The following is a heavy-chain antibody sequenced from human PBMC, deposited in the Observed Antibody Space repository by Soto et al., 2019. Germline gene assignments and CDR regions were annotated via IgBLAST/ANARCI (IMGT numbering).Heavy chain of an antibody. J-gene: IGHJ4*02. CDR3: ARYDGRY. CDR1: GGPLTTYF. V-gene: IGHV4-59*01. CDR2: VSYFGTT. D-gene: IGHD3-16*01. Sequence: PSETLSLTCNVSGGPLTTYFWSWIRQPPGKGLEWIGYVSYFGTTNYTPSLQSRLTISLDTSKTHFSLNLTSVTLADTAFYYCARYDGRYWGQGTLVTVSS.